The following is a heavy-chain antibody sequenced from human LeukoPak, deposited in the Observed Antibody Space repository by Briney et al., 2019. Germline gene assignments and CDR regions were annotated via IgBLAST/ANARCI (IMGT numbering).Heavy chain of an antibody. CDR1: GFTFSSYE. J-gene: IGHJ4*02. CDR2: ISSSGSTI. D-gene: IGHD6-19*01. Sequence: PGGSLRLSCAASGFTFSSYEMNWVRQAPGKGLEWVSYISSSGSTIYYADSVKGRFIISRDNAKNSLYLQMNSLRAEDTAVYYCARMQQWLPDYWGQGTLVTVSS. CDR3: ARMQQWLPDY. V-gene: IGHV3-48*03.